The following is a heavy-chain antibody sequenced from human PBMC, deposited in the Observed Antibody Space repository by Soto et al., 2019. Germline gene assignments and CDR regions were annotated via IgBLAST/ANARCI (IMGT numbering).Heavy chain of an antibody. Sequence: PGGSLRLSCAASGLTFNNYAMTWVRQAPGKGLEWVSSISGSDRTTYLADSVKGRFTISRDNSKNTLYLQMNSLRAEDTAVYYCAKDLFDRTTICAFDIWGQGTMVTVSS. CDR2: ISGSDRTT. D-gene: IGHD4-4*01. CDR3: AKDLFDRTTICAFDI. V-gene: IGHV3-23*01. CDR1: GLTFNNYA. J-gene: IGHJ3*02.